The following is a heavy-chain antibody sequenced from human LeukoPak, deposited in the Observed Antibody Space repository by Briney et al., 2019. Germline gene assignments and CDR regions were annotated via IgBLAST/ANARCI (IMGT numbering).Heavy chain of an antibody. CDR1: GFTFTSA. Sequence: GGSLRLSCAASGFTFTSAMRWVRQAPGKGLEWVSSISSSGGNTFHADSVKGRFTISRDNSKNTLYLQMNSLRAEDTAVYYCTKGESQPKYYFDYWGQGTLVTVSS. CDR2: ISSSGGNT. J-gene: IGHJ4*02. CDR3: TKGESQPKYYFDY. V-gene: IGHV3-23*01. D-gene: IGHD2-2*01.